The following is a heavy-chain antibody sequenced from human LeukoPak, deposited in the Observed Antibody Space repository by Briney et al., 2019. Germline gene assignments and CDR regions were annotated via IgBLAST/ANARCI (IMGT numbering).Heavy chain of an antibody. CDR3: ARVDSSGYPYYYYYYMDV. J-gene: IGHJ6*03. V-gene: IGHV4-59*01. CDR1: GGSISSYY. D-gene: IGHD3-22*01. Sequence: SETLSLTCTVSGGSISSYYWSWIRQPPGKGLEWIGFIYYSGGSNYNPSLKSRVTISVDTSKNQFSLKLSSVTAADTAVYYCARVDSSGYPYYYYYYMDVWGKGTTVAVSS. CDR2: IYYSGGS.